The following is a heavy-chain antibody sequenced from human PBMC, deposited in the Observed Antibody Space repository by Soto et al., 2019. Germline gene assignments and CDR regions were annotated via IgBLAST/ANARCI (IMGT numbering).Heavy chain of an antibody. CDR1: GGTFSSYT. CDR2: IIPILGIA. CDR3: AKDIGTAVAYYYGMDV. V-gene: IGHV1-69*08. Sequence: QVQLVQSGAEVKKPGSSVKVSCKASGGTFSSYTISWVRQAPGQGLEWMGRIIPILGIANYAQKFQGRVTITADKSTSTGYMELSSLRSEDTAVYYCAKDIGTAVAYYYGMDVWGQGTTVTVSS. J-gene: IGHJ6*02. D-gene: IGHD6-19*01.